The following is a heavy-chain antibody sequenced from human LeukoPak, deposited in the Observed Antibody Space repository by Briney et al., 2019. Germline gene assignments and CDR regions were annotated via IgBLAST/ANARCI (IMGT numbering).Heavy chain of an antibody. V-gene: IGHV3-23*01. CDR3: AKDLSITIFGVVIIYFDY. Sequence: GGSLRLSCAASGFTFSSYAMSWVRQAPGKGLEWVSAISGSGGSTYYADSVKGRFTISRDNSKNTLYLQMNSLRAEDTAVYYCAKDLSITIFGVVIIYFDYWGQGTLVTVSS. CDR2: ISGSGGST. D-gene: IGHD3-3*01. CDR1: GFTFSSYA. J-gene: IGHJ4*02.